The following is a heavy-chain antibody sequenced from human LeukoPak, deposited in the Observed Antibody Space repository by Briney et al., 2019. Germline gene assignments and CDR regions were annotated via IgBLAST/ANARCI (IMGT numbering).Heavy chain of an antibody. Sequence: GASVKVSCKASGYTFTGSFMHWVRQAPGQGLEWMGWVSSNTGDTKFAQKFQGRVTMTRDTSISTAYMELSRLRSDDTAVYYCARADPVGYWGQGTQVTVSS. CDR2: VSSNTGDT. CDR1: GYTFTGSF. J-gene: IGHJ4*02. V-gene: IGHV1-2*02. CDR3: ARADPVGY.